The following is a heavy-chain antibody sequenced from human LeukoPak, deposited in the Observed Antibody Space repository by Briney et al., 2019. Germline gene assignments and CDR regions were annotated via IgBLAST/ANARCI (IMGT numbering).Heavy chain of an antibody. V-gene: IGHV4-39*01. Sequence: SETLSLTCAVSGGSISSNSYYWGWIRQPPGKGLEWIGRIYYSRSTYYNPSLKSRVTISVDTSKNQFSLKLSSVTAADTAVYYCARTRYYYNSRSYGAPYYFDYWGQGTLVTVSS. J-gene: IGHJ4*02. CDR2: IYYSRST. CDR1: GGSISSNSYY. CDR3: ARTRYYYNSRSYGAPYYFDY. D-gene: IGHD3-10*01.